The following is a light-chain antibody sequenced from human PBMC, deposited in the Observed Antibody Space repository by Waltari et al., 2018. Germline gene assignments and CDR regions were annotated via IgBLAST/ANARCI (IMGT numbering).Light chain of an antibody. Sequence: QSDLTQPASVSGSPGQSITISCTGTSSDVGGYTYVSWFQQHPGNTPKLFIYEVSNRPSGVSNRFSGSKSGNTASLTISGLQAEDEADYYCTSHTSSSTWVFGGGTKLTVL. J-gene: IGLJ3*02. CDR2: EVS. CDR3: TSHTSSSTWV. CDR1: SSDVGGYTY. V-gene: IGLV2-14*01.